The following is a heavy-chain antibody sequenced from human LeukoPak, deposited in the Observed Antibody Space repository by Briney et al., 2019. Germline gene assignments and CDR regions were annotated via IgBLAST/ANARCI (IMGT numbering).Heavy chain of an antibody. CDR3: ASRTYYYDSSGYYPFDY. Sequence: PGGSLRLSCAASGFTFSSYAMSWVRQAPGKGLEWVSAISGSGGSTYYADSVKGRFTISRDNSKNTLYLQMNSLRAEDTAVYYCASRTYYYDSSGYYPFDYWGQGTLVTVSS. CDR2: ISGSGGST. J-gene: IGHJ4*02. V-gene: IGHV3-23*01. D-gene: IGHD3-22*01. CDR1: GFTFSSYA.